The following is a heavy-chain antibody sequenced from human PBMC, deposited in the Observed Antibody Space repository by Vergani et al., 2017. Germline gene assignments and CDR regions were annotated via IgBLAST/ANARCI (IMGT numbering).Heavy chain of an antibody. CDR2: IYYSGST. D-gene: IGHD2-21*02. V-gene: IGHV4-31*03. J-gene: IGHJ4*02. Sequence: QVQLQESGPGLVKPSQTLSLTCTVSGGSISSGGYYWSWIRQHPGKGLEWIGYIYYSGSTYYNPSLKSRVTISVDTSKNQFSLKLSSVTAADTAVYYCARGPRGLGGGDRGNGYWGQGTLVTVSS. CDR3: ARGPRGLGGGDRGNGY. CDR1: GGSISSGGYY.